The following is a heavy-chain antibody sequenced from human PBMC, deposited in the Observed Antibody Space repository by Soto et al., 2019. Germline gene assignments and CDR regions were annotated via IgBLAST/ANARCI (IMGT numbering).Heavy chain of an antibody. V-gene: IGHV4-4*02. D-gene: IGHD3-10*01. CDR3: ARDGYDGSGSPYPAY. Sequence: TLSLTCAVSGASISSTDWWSWVRQPPGKGLEWLGEIYHSGSTYYNPSLKSRVTISVDTSKRQFSLRLTSVTAADTAVYYCARDGYDGSGSPYPAYWGPGTQVTVPS. CDR2: IYHSGST. CDR1: GASISSTDW. J-gene: IGHJ4*02.